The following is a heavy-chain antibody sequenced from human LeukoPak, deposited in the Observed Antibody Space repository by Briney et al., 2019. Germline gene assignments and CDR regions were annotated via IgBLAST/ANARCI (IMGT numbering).Heavy chain of an antibody. Sequence: GGSLRLSCAASGFTFSSYAMSWVRQAPGKGLEWVSVISGSGGTTYYADSVKGRFTISRDNSKNTLYLQMNSLTAEDTAVYYCARGGGYDFWSGYYQDYWGQGTLVTVSS. D-gene: IGHD3-3*01. CDR1: GFTFSSYA. CDR2: ISGSGGTT. J-gene: IGHJ4*02. V-gene: IGHV3-23*01. CDR3: ARGGGYDFWSGYYQDY.